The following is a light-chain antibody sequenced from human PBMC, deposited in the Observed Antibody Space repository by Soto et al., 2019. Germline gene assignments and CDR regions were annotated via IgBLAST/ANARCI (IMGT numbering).Light chain of an antibody. CDR3: QKYNRAPFT. CDR1: QGISNY. J-gene: IGKJ3*01. Sequence: IPMTHTRSAVPGALKESVTIXSRASQGISNYLAWYQQKPGKVPKLLIYAASTLQSGVPSRFSGSGSGTDFTLTISSLQPEDVATYSCQKYNRAPFTFGPGTKVDIK. CDR2: AAS. V-gene: IGKV1-27*01.